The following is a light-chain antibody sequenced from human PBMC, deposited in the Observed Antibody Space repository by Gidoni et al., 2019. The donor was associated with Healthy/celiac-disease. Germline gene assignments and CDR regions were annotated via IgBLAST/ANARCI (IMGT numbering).Light chain of an antibody. CDR3: QQNYSTSWT. Sequence: DVQMTHSPSSLSASVGDRVTITCRASQNISSYLNWYQQKPGKAPKLLIYAASSLESGVPSRFSGSGSGTDFTLTISSLQPEDIATYYCQQNYSTSWTFGQGTKVEIK. V-gene: IGKV1-39*01. CDR2: AAS. J-gene: IGKJ1*01. CDR1: QNISSY.